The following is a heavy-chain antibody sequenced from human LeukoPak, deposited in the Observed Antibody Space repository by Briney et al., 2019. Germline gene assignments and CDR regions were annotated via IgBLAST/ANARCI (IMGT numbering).Heavy chain of an antibody. D-gene: IGHD4-23*01. CDR3: ASVGGNSGYCFDY. V-gene: IGHV1-69*13. CDR2: IIPIFGTA. Sequence: GASVKVSCKASGGTFSSYAISWVRQAPGQGLEWMGGIIPIFGTANYAQKFQGRVTITADESTSTAYMELSSLRSEDTAVYYCASVGGNSGYCFDYWGQGTLVTVSS. CDR1: GGTFSSYA. J-gene: IGHJ4*02.